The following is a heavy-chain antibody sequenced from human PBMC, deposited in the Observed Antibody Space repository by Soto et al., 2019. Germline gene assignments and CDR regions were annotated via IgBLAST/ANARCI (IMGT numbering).Heavy chain of an antibody. CDR1: GVPVSSNY. V-gene: IGHV3-53*01. D-gene: IGHD3-3*01. Sequence: GGSLRLSCAAYGVPVSSNYMSLVRQAPGKGLESVSVVYSGGSTYYADSVKGRFTISRDNSKNTLYLQMNSLRAEDTAVYYCARVRVIRFLEWLYASGIDAFDIWGQGTMVTVSS. CDR2: VYSGGST. CDR3: ARVRVIRFLEWLYASGIDAFDI. J-gene: IGHJ3*02.